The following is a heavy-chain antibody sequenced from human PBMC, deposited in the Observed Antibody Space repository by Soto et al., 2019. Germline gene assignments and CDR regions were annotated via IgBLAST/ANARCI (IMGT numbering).Heavy chain of an antibody. V-gene: IGHV1-69*13. J-gene: IGHJ4*02. Sequence: SVKVSCKASGGTFSSYAISWVRQAPGQGLEWMGGIIPIFGTANYAQKFQGRVTITADESTSTAYMELSSLRSEDTAVYYCAREVSILGVITGTTGPLGYWGQGTLVTVSS. D-gene: IGHD1-7*01. CDR3: AREVSILGVITGTTGPLGY. CDR1: GGTFSSYA. CDR2: IIPIFGTA.